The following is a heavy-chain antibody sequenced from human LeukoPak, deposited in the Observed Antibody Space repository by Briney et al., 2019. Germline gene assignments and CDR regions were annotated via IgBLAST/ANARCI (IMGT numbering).Heavy chain of an antibody. CDR3: ARDLMVGATGPLQH. Sequence: ASVKVSCKASGGTFSSYAISWVRQAPGQGLEWMGRIIPILGIANYAQKFQGRVTITADKSTSTAYMELSSLRSEDTAVYYCARDLMVGATGPLQHWGQGTLVTVSS. CDR1: GGTFSSYA. CDR2: IIPILGIA. J-gene: IGHJ1*01. V-gene: IGHV1-69*04. D-gene: IGHD1-26*01.